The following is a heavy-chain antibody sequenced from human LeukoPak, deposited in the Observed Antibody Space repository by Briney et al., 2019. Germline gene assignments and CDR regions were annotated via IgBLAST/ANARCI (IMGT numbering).Heavy chain of an antibody. CDR3: ASARREQQLVRYYYYGMDV. J-gene: IGHJ6*02. CDR1: GYTFTGYY. D-gene: IGHD6-13*01. V-gene: IGHV1-2*06. Sequence: EASVKVSCKASGYTFTGYYMHWVRQAPGQGLEWMGRINPNSGGTNYAQKFQGRVTMTRDTSIGTAYMELSRLRSDDTAVYYCASARREQQLVRYYYYGMDVWGQGTTVTVSS. CDR2: INPNSGGT.